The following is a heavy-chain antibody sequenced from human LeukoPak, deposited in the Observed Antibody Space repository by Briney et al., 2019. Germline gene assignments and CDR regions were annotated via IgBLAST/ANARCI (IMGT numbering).Heavy chain of an antibody. V-gene: IGHV3-23*01. J-gene: IGHJ4*02. CDR1: GFTFSSYA. Sequence: GGSLRLSCAASGFTFSSYAMSWGRQAPGKGLEWVSVISGSGGSTYYADSVKGRFTISRDNSKNTLYLQMNSLRAEDTAVYYCAKYLPNQLLKDWGQGTLVTVSS. CDR3: AKYLPNQLLKD. CDR2: ISGSGGST. D-gene: IGHD2-2*01.